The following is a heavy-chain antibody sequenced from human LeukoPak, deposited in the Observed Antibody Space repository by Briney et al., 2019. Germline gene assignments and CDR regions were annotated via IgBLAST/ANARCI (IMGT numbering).Heavy chain of an antibody. CDR2: IIPIFGTA. CDR3: ARDIPSGYDYSNYREEAFDI. D-gene: IGHD4-11*01. V-gene: IGHV1-69*01. J-gene: IGHJ3*02. Sequence: ASVKVSCKASGGTFSSYAISWVRQAPGQGLEWIGGIIPIFGTANYAQKFQGRVTITADESTSTAYMELSSLRSEDTAVYYCARDIPSGYDYSNYREEAFDIWGQGTMVTVSS. CDR1: GGTFSSYA.